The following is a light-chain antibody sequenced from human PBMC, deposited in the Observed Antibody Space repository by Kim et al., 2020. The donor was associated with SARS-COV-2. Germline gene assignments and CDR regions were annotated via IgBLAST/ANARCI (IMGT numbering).Light chain of an antibody. V-gene: IGLV3-25*03. J-gene: IGLJ2*01. CDR3: QSADSSGTYVV. Sequence: SYELTQPPSVSVSPGQTARITCSGDALPKQYAYWYQQKPGQAPVPVIYKDSERTSGIPERFSGSSSGTTVTLTISGVQAEDEADYYCQSADSSGTYVVFGGGTQLTVL. CDR1: ALPKQY. CDR2: KDS.